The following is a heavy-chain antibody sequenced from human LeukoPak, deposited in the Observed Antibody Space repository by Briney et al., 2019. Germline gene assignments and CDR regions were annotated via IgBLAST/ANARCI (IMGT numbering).Heavy chain of an antibody. D-gene: IGHD3-10*01. CDR1: GFIFSGYT. CDR3: ARVWSMIREYVEY. V-gene: IGHV3-21*01. CDR2: ISSSSDYI. J-gene: IGHJ4*02. Sequence: PGGSLRLSCAASGFIFSGYTMNGVRQTPGKGLEWVSSISSSSDYIYYADSVKGRFTISRDNYKDSLYLQMSSLRAEDTAVYYCARVWSMIREYVEYWGQGTLVTVSS.